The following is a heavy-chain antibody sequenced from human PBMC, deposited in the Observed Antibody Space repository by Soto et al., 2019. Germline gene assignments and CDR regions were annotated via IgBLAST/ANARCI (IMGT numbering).Heavy chain of an antibody. CDR2: ISASGTYV. V-gene: IGHV3-21*06. D-gene: IGHD4-17*01. J-gene: IGHJ3*02. CDR3: ATIGDRDGFDM. CDR1: GFGFINYN. Sequence: EVQLVESGGGLVKPGESLSLSCAASGFGFINYNMKWVRQAPGKELEWVSSISASGTYVFYAGSVRGRFTIFRDDAKNSLHLQMNSLRAEDTALYYCATIGDRDGFDMWGHGTMVTVSA.